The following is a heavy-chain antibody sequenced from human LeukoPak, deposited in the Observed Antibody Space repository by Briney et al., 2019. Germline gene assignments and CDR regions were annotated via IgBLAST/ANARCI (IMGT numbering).Heavy chain of an antibody. Sequence: ASVKVSCKASGYTFTSYYMHWVRQAPGQGLEWVGIINPSGGSTSYAQKFQGRVTMTRDMSTSTVYMELSSLRSEDTAVYYCAKDQRGVTNDYSNYYYYYYMDVWGKGTTVTVSS. CDR3: AKDQRGVTNDYSNYYYYYYMDV. J-gene: IGHJ6*03. V-gene: IGHV1-46*01. D-gene: IGHD4-11*01. CDR1: GYTFTSYY. CDR2: INPSGGST.